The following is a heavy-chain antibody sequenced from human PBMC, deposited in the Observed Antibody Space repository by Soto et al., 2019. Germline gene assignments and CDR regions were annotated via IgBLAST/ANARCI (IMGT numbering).Heavy chain of an antibody. CDR3: AREAAGFRRYYFDY. Sequence: VQLVESGGGLVQPGGSLRLSCAASAFTFSSYAMHWVRQAPGRGLEYVSAISSNGGNTYYANSVKGRFTISRDNSKNTLYLQMGSLRAEDMAMYYCAREAAGFRRYYFDYWGQGTLVTVSS. CDR2: ISSNGGNT. J-gene: IGHJ4*02. D-gene: IGHD6-19*01. CDR1: AFTFSSYA. V-gene: IGHV3-64*01.